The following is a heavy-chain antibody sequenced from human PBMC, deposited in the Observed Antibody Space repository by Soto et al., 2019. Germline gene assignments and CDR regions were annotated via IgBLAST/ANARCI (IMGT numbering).Heavy chain of an antibody. V-gene: IGHV4-34*01. J-gene: IGHJ6*02. Sequence: SETLSLTCAVYGGSFSGYYWSWIRQPPGKGLEWIGEINHSGSTNYNPSLKSRVTISVDTSKNQFSLKLSSVTAADTAVYYGARGRNVLRFLEWLSTKYYYYGMDVWGQGST. CDR1: GGSFSGYY. CDR3: ARGRNVLRFLEWLSTKYYYYGMDV. D-gene: IGHD3-3*01. CDR2: INHSGST.